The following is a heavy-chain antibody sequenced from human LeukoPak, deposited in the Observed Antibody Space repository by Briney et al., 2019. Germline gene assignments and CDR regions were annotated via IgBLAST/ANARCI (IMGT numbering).Heavy chain of an antibody. CDR1: GFTFSSYE. J-gene: IGHJ4*02. CDR2: ISSSGSTI. CDR3: ARDLGSSTSCYAN. D-gene: IGHD2-2*01. Sequence: GGSLRLSCAASGFTFSSYEMNWVRQAPGKGLEWVSYISSSGSTIYYADSVKGRFTISRDNAKNSLYLQMNSLRAEDTALYYCARDLGSSTSCYANWGQGTLVTVSS. V-gene: IGHV3-48*03.